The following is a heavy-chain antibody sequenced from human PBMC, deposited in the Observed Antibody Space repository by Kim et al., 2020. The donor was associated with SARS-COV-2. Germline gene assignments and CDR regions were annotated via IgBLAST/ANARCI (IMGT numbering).Heavy chain of an antibody. CDR3: ARQRVGRDYEGDGKGIFLDYYYGMDV. Sequence: SETLSLTCAVYGGSFSGYYWSWIRQPPGKGLEWIGEINHSGSTNYNPSLKSRVTISVDTSKNQFSLKLSSVTAADTAVYYCARQRVGRDYEGDGKGIFLDYYYGMDVWGQGTTVTVSS. V-gene: IGHV4-34*01. J-gene: IGHJ6*02. D-gene: IGHD3-3*01. CDR2: INHSGST. CDR1: GGSFSGYY.